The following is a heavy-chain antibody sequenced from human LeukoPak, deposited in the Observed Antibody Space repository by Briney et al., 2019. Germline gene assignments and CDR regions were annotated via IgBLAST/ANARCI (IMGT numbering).Heavy chain of an antibody. CDR3: ARDPDYSNYMDV. V-gene: IGHV4-30-4*08. Sequence: SETLSLTCAVYGGPFSGYYWSWIRQPPGKGLEWIGYIYYSGSTYYNPSLKSRVTISVDTSKNQFSLKLSSVTAADTAVYYCARDPDYSNYMDVWGKGTTVTVSS. CDR1: GGPFSGYY. D-gene: IGHD4-11*01. CDR2: IYYSGST. J-gene: IGHJ6*03.